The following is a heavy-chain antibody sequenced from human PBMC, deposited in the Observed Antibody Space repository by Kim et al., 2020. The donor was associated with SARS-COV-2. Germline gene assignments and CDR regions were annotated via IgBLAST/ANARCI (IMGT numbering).Heavy chain of an antibody. CDR2: INPSGGST. CDR1: GYTLTSYY. Sequence: ASVKVSCKASGYTLTSYYMHWVRQAPGQGLEWMGIINPSGGSTSYAQKFQGRVTMTRDTSTSTVYMELSSLRSEDTAVYYCARRYCSSTSCYNGGWFDPWGQGTLVTVSS. CDR3: ARRYCSSTSCYNGGWFDP. J-gene: IGHJ5*02. D-gene: IGHD2-2*02. V-gene: IGHV1-46*01.